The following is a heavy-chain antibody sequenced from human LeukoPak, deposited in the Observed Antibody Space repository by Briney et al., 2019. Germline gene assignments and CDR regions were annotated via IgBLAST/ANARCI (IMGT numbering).Heavy chain of an antibody. Sequence: PGGSLRLSCAASGFTFSSYAMSWVRQAPGKGLEWVSAISGSGGSTYYADSVKGRFTISRDNSKNTLYLQMNSLRAEDTAVYYCAKSANASRGSYRYTTGDYWGQGTLVTVSS. V-gene: IGHV3-23*01. J-gene: IGHJ4*02. CDR1: GFTFSSYA. CDR3: AKSANASRGSYRYTTGDY. D-gene: IGHD3-16*02. CDR2: ISGSGGST.